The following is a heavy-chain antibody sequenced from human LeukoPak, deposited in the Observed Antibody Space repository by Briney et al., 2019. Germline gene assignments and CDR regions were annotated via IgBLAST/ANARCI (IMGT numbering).Heavy chain of an antibody. CDR2: ISSSGSTI. CDR3: ARGVPTRKLNWFDP. V-gene: IGHV3-11*01. CDR1: GFTFGDYY. J-gene: IGHJ5*02. D-gene: IGHD5-12*01. Sequence: GGSLRLSCAASGFTFGDYYMSWIRQAPGKGLEWVSYISSSGSTIYYADSVKGRFTISRDNAKNSLYLQMNSLRAEDTAVYYCARGVPTRKLNWFDPWGQGTLVTVSS.